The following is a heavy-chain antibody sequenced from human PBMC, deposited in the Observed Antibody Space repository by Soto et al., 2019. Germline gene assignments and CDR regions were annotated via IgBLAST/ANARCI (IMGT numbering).Heavy chain of an antibody. Sequence: PGGSLRLSCAASGFTFSSYSMNWVRQAPGKGLEWVSYISSSSTIYYADSVKGRFTISRDNAKNSLYLQMNSLRAEDTAVYYCARGISSSSRVYWGQGTLVTVSS. CDR3: ARGISSSSRVY. V-gene: IGHV3-48*01. CDR1: GFTFSSYS. D-gene: IGHD6-6*01. J-gene: IGHJ4*02. CDR2: ISSSSTI.